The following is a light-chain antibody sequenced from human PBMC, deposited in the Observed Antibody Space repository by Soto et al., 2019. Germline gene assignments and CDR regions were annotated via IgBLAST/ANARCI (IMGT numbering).Light chain of an antibody. Sequence: EIVLTQSPGTLSLSPGERATLSCRASQSVRSSYLAWYHQKPGQPPRLLIFGASNRATGISDRFSGSESGTDFTLTISRLEPEDFAVYYCQQYESSPYTFGQGTRLEIK. V-gene: IGKV3-20*01. CDR2: GAS. CDR1: QSVRSSY. CDR3: QQYESSPYT. J-gene: IGKJ2*01.